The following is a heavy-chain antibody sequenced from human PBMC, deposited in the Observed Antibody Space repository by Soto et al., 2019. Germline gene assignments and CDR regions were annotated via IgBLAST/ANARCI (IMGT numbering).Heavy chain of an antibody. J-gene: IGHJ5*02. V-gene: IGHV4-30-4*01. CDR1: GGSISSGDYY. CDR2: IYYSGST. CDR3: ARVHLTGYYGSGGFDWFDP. Sequence: QVQLQESGPGLVKPSQTLSLTCTVSGGSISSGDYYWSWIRQPPGKGLEWIWYIYYSGSTYYNPSLKSRVTISVDTSKNQFSLKLSSVTAADTAVYYCARVHLTGYYGSGGFDWFDPWGQGTLVTVSS. D-gene: IGHD3-10*01.